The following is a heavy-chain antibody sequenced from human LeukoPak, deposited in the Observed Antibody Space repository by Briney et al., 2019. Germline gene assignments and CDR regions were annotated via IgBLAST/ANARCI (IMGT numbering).Heavy chain of an antibody. CDR2: INTYNGNT. J-gene: IGHJ4*02. Sequence: ASVKVSCKAAGYNFTSYGISWVRQAPGQGLEWMGWINTYNGNTEYGLKFQGRVTMTTDTSTSTAYMELRSLRSDDTAVFFCARGSTLLWFGARLDYWGQGTLVTVSS. V-gene: IGHV1-18*01. CDR1: GYNFTSYG. D-gene: IGHD3-10*01. CDR3: ARGSTLLWFGARLDY.